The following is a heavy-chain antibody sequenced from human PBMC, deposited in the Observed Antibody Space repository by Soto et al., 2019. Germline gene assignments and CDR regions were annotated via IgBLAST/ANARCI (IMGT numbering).Heavy chain of an antibody. CDR3: ATVRGYRQDFDAFDI. J-gene: IGHJ3*02. V-gene: IGHV3-30-3*01. Sequence: QVQLVESGGGVVQPGRSLRLSCVASGFSFSNYAMHWVRQAPGKGLEWVAVISYDGSNKYYADSVKGRFTISRDNSKNTIYLQMNNLRTEDTAVYYCATVRGYRQDFDAFDIWGQGTMVTVSS. D-gene: IGHD3-16*02. CDR2: ISYDGSNK. CDR1: GFSFSNYA.